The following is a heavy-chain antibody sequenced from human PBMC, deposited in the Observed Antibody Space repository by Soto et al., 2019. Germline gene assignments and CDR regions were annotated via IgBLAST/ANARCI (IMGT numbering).Heavy chain of an antibody. Sequence: ASVKVSCKVPKNTLTALTIDCLRQAPGKGLEWMGRSAPEEGEPIYPQKFQGRVSMAEDPSTDTAYRELTSLRFEDTVVYFCAADRKIVGTIGAFDFWGQGTLVTVSS. V-gene: IGHV1-24*01. CDR2: SAPEEGEP. CDR1: KNTLTALT. CDR3: AADRKIVGTIGAFDF. D-gene: IGHD1-26*01. J-gene: IGHJ4*02.